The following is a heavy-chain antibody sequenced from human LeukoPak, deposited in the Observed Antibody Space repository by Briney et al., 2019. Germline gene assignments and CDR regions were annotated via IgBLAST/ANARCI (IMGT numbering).Heavy chain of an antibody. Sequence: PSETLSLTCTVSGDITHYWGWIRQPPGKGLEWIGEINHSGSTNYNPSLKSRVTISVDASKDQFSLKLRYVTAADTAVYYCATYDSSGSGSYWGQGTLVTVSS. CDR3: ATYDSSGSGSY. J-gene: IGHJ4*02. D-gene: IGHD3-22*01. CDR1: GDITHY. CDR2: INHSGST. V-gene: IGHV4-34*01.